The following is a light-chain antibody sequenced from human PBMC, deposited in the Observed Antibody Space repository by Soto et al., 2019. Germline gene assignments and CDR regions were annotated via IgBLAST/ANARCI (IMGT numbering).Light chain of an antibody. CDR3: QQSYSSPYP. CDR1: QDINKS. J-gene: IGKJ2*01. V-gene: IGKV1-39*01. CDR2: ATS. Sequence: DIQMTQSPSSLSAAVGDRVTITCRASQDINKSLHWYRQTPGKAPNLLIFATSTLHSGVPSRISGSRSGTDFSLTISSLQPEDFATYYCQQSYSSPYPFGQGTKLEF.